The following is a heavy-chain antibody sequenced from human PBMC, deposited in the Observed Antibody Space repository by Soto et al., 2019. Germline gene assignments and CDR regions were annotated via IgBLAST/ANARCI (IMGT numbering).Heavy chain of an antibody. V-gene: IGHV4-30-2*01. CDR1: GGSISSGDYS. J-gene: IGHJ4*02. CDR2: IYHSGST. D-gene: IGHD3-22*01. Sequence: QLQLQESGSGLVKPSQTLSLTCAVSGGSISSGDYSWSWIRQPPGKGLEWIGYIYHSGSTYYNPSLKSRVTITVDRSKNQFSLKLSSVTDADTAVYYCAGSGYYPNSFDYWGQGTLVTVSS. CDR3: AGSGYYPNSFDY.